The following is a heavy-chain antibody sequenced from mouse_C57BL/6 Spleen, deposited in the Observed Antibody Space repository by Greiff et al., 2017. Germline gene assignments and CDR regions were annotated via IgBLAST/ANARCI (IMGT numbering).Heavy chain of an antibody. J-gene: IGHJ3*01. CDR3: TTYYYGSSYKGFAY. CDR1: GFNIKDYY. D-gene: IGHD1-1*01. CDR2: IDPEDGDT. Sequence: VQLQQSGAELVRPGASVKLSCTASGFNIKDYYMHWVKQRPEQGLEWIGRIDPEDGDTEYAPKFQGKATMTADTSSNTAYLQLSSLTSEDTAVYYCTTYYYGSSYKGFAYWGQGTLVTVSA. V-gene: IGHV14-1*01.